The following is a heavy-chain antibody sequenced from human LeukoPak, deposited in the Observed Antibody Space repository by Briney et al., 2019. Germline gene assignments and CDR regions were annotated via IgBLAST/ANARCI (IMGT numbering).Heavy chain of an antibody. D-gene: IGHD4-17*01. V-gene: IGHV3-7*03. CDR3: STEPRSLLY. CDR2: IKQDGSEK. J-gene: IGHJ4*01. Sequence: QAGGSLRLSCAASGFTFSSYWMSWVRQAPGKGLEWVANIKQDGSEKYYVDSVKGRFTISRDNAKNSLYLQLNSLRSEDTALYYCSTEPRSLLYWGHGTLVTVSS. CDR1: GFTFSSYW.